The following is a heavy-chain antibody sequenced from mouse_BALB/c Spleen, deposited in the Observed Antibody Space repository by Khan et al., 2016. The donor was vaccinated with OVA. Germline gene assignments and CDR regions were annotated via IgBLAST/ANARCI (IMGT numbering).Heavy chain of an antibody. Sequence: EVQLQESGAELGRPGSSVKLSCKTSGYIFTSSGIKWVKQRPGQGLEWIGYIYPGNNYTAYHEKFQGKAILTSDTSSSTAYMQPRSLTSEDSAIYFCTTAYYRYYFDYWGQGTTLTVSS. CDR2: IYPGNNYT. CDR1: GYIFTSSG. V-gene: IGHV1S134*01. D-gene: IGHD2-14*01. CDR3: TTAYYRYYFDY. J-gene: IGHJ2*01.